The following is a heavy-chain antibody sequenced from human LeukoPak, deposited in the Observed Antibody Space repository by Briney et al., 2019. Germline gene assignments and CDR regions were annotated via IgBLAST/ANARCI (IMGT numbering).Heavy chain of an antibody. J-gene: IGHJ5*02. CDR2: ISYDGSNK. V-gene: IGHV3-30*04. CDR3: ARDPDYYDSSGS. CDR1: GFTFSSYA. Sequence: QPGRSLRLSCAASGFTFSSYAMHWVRQAPGKGLEWVAVISYDGSNKYYADSVKGRFTISRDNSKSTLYLQMNSLRAEDTAVYYCARDPDYYDSSGSWGQGTLVTVSS. D-gene: IGHD3-22*01.